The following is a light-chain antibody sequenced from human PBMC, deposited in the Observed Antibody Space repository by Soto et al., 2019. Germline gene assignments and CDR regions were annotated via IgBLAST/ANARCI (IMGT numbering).Light chain of an antibody. V-gene: IGKV3-11*01. CDR3: QQRSNWPPIT. Sequence: EIVLTQCPATLSLSPGERATLSCRASQSVSSYLAWYQQKPGQAPRLLIYDASNRATGIPARFSGSGSGTDFTLNISRREPEDFAVYYWQQRSNWPPITLGRGTRLEIK. CDR2: DAS. J-gene: IGKJ5*01. CDR1: QSVSSY.